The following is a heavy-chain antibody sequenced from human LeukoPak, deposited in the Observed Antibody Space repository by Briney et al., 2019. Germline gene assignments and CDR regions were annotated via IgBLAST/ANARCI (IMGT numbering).Heavy chain of an antibody. CDR2: IGSGSSAI. Sequence: GGSLRLSCTASGFTFSSFGMKWVRQAPGKGLEWVSYIGSGSSAIYYADSVKGRFTISRDNAKNSLFLQMNSLRDEDEAVYYCARASRSGYDYWGQGTLVTVSS. CDR1: GFTFSSFG. V-gene: IGHV3-48*02. J-gene: IGHJ4*02. D-gene: IGHD3-22*01. CDR3: ARASRSGYDY.